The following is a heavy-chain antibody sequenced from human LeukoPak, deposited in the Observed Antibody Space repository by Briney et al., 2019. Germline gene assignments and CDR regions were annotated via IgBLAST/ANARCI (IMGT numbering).Heavy chain of an antibody. CDR2: ISSSSSYI. Sequence: GGSLRLSCAASGFTFSSYSMNWVRQAPGKGLERVSSISSSSSYIYYADSVKGRFTISRDNAKNSLYLQMNSLRAEDTAVYYCARGNYDSSGYGQIDYWGQGALVTVSS. D-gene: IGHD3-22*01. CDR1: GFTFSSYS. CDR3: ARGNYDSSGYGQIDY. J-gene: IGHJ4*02. V-gene: IGHV3-21*01.